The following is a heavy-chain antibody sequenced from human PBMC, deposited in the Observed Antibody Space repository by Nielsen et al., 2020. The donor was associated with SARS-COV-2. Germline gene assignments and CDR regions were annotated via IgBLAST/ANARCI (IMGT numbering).Heavy chain of an antibody. CDR3: ARHHPIGVVPDYFDY. D-gene: IGHD3-3*01. J-gene: IGHJ4*02. V-gene: IGHV1-69*13. CDR1: GYTFTGYY. CDR2: IIPIFGTA. Sequence: SVKVSCKASGYTFTGYYMHWVRQAPGQGLEWMGGIIPIFGTANYAQKFQGRVTITADESTSTAYMELSSLRSEDTAVYYCARHHPIGVVPDYFDYWGQGTLVTVSS.